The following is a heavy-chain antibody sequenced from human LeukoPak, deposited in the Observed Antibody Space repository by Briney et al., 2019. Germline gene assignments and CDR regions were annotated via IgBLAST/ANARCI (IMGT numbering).Heavy chain of an antibody. J-gene: IGHJ4*02. CDR2: FDPEDGET. D-gene: IGHD6-19*01. CDR3: ATDGRQWLALGY. V-gene: IGHV1-24*01. Sequence: ASVKVSCKVSGYTLTELSMHWVRQAPGKGLEWTGGFDPEDGETIYAQKFQGRVTMTEDTSTDTAYMELSSLRSEDTAVYYCATDGRQWLALGYWGQGALVTVSS. CDR1: GYTLTELS.